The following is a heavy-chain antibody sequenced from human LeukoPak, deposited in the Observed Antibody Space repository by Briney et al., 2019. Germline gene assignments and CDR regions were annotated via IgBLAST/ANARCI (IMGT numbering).Heavy chain of an antibody. CDR2: INPNSGGT. J-gene: IGHJ4*02. CDR1: GYTFTGYY. Sequence: GASVKVSCKASGYTFTGYYMHWVRQAPGQGLEWMGWINPNSGGTNYAQKFQGRVTMTRDTSISTAYMELSSLRSEDTAVYYCARASGWSGGGFDYWGQGTLVTVSS. V-gene: IGHV1-2*02. D-gene: IGHD6-19*01. CDR3: ARASGWSGGGFDY.